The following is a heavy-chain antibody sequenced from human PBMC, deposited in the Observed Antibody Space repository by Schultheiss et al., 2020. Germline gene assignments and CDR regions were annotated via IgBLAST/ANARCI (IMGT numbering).Heavy chain of an antibody. V-gene: IGHV4-39*07. J-gene: IGHJ4*02. D-gene: IGHD1-7*01. Sequence: SETLSLTCTVSGDSISGSGCYWGWIRQPPGKGLEWIGEINHSGSTNYNPSLKSRVTISVDTSKIQFSLKLSSVTASDTAVYYCARVRGNWNYGELFDYWGQGTLVTVSS. CDR2: INHSGST. CDR3: ARVRGNWNYGELFDY. CDR1: GDSISGSGCY.